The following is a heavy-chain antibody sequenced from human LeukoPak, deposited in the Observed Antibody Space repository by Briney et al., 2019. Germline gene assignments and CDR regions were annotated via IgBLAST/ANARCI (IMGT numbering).Heavy chain of an antibody. CDR2: INHSGSS. Sequence: PSETLSLTCAVYGGSFSTSYWTWIRQPPGKGLEWIGEINHSGSSDYNPSLKSRVTISVDTSKNQFSLKVSSVTAADTAVYYCARGRAGSGLMINWGQGTLVTVSS. CDR1: GGSFSTSY. CDR3: ARGRAGSGLMIN. J-gene: IGHJ4*02. D-gene: IGHD2-8*01. V-gene: IGHV4-34*01.